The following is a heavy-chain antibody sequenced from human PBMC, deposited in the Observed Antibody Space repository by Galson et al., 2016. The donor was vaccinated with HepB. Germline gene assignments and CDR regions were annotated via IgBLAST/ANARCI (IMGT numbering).Heavy chain of an antibody. CDR3: TIALDTAIEIDY. J-gene: IGHJ4*02. V-gene: IGHV3-15*01. CDR1: GFPFSNAW. CDR2: IKSRTDGGTT. Sequence: SLRLSCAASGFPFSNAWMSWVRQAPGKGLEWVGRIKSRTDGGTTDYAVPVKGRFTISRDDSRNTLYLQMHSLKTEDTAVYYCTIALDTAIEIDYWGQGTLVTVSS. D-gene: IGHD5-18*01.